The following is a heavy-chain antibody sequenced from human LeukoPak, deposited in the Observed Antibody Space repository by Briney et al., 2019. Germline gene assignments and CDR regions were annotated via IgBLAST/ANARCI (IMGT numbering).Heavy chain of an antibody. CDR2: ISGSGGST. CDR3: AKGPYDSSGYGFDY. Sequence: GGSLRLSCAASGFTFSSYAMSWVRQAPGKGLEWVSAISGSGGSTYYADSVKDRFTISRDNSKNTLYLQMNSLRAEDTAVYYCAKGPYDSSGYGFDYWGQGTLVTVSS. CDR1: GFTFSSYA. J-gene: IGHJ4*02. D-gene: IGHD3-22*01. V-gene: IGHV3-23*01.